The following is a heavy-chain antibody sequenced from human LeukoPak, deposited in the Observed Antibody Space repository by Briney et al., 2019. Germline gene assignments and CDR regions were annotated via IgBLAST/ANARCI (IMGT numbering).Heavy chain of an antibody. Sequence: QSGGSLRLSCAASGFIFSNYAMSWVRQAPGKGLEWVSAIGGRDSGTYYADSVRGWFTVSRDDPKNTLYLQMNTLRAEDTAVYYCAKWGDYDILTGYYDSDYWGQGTLVTVSS. V-gene: IGHV3-23*01. CDR1: GFIFSNYA. CDR2: IGGRDSGT. CDR3: AKWGDYDILTGYYDSDY. J-gene: IGHJ4*02. D-gene: IGHD3-9*01.